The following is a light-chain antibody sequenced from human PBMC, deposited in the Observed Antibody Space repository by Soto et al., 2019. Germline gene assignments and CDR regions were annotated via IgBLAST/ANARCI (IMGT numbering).Light chain of an antibody. CDR3: SSYTSSSTRV. CDR1: SSDVGGYNY. J-gene: IGLJ1*01. CDR2: DVS. Sequence: QSALTQPASVSGSPGQSITISCTGTSSDVGGYNYVSWYQQHPGKAPKLMIFDVSNRPSGVSNRFSGSKSGNTASLTISGVQAEDDSDYYCSSYTSSSTRVFGPGTQLTVL. V-gene: IGLV2-14*01.